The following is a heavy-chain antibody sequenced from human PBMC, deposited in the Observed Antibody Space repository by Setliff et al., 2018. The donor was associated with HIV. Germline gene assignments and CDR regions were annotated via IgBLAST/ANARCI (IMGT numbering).Heavy chain of an antibody. J-gene: IGHJ4*02. V-gene: IGHV1-2*02. CDR2: INPNSGGT. CDR3: GRPRGYFDY. CDR1: GYTFTGYY. Sequence: AVTVSCKASGYTFTGYYMHRVRQAPGQGLEWMGWINPNSGGTNYAQKFQGRVTMTRDTSISTAYMELSRLRSDDTAVYYCGRPRGYFDYWGQGTLVTVSS.